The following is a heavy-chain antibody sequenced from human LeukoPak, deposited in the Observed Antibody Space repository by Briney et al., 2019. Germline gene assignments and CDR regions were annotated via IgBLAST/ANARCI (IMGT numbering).Heavy chain of an antibody. D-gene: IGHD2-15*01. CDR3: ARQSLDGGSCYDY. CDR1: GYSFSTFD. J-gene: IGHJ4*02. V-gene: IGHV1-8*01. CDR2: MNPNSGNT. Sequence: WASVTVSCKASGYSFSTFDINWVRQAPGQGPEWMGWMNPNSGNTGYAQKFQGRVTLTRSTSMTTAYMELSSLRSEDTAVYYCARQSLDGGSCYDYWGQGTPVTVSS.